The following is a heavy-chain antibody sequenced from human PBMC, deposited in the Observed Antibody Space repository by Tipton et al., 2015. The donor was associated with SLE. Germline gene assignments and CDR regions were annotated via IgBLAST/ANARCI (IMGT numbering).Heavy chain of an antibody. V-gene: IGHV5-51*03. CDR3: ARPLPSDYGDHEASDY. J-gene: IGHJ4*02. CDR1: GYSFTSYW. Sequence: QSGPEVKKPGESLKISCKGSGYSFTSYWIGWVRQMPGKGLEWMGIIYPGDSDTRYSPSFQGQVTISADKSISTAYLQWSSLKASDTAMYYCARPLPSDYGDHEASDYWGQGTLVTVSS. D-gene: IGHD4-17*01. CDR2: IYPGDSDT.